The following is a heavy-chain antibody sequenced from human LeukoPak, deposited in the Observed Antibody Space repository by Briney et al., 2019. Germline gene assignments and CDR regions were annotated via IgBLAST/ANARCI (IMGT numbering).Heavy chain of an antibody. D-gene: IGHD3-22*01. J-gene: IGHJ4*02. CDR3: ARDSRDGSGL. V-gene: IGHV3-21*01. CDR1: GFTFSNYN. Sequence: GGSLRLSCAASGFTFSNYNMNWVRQAPGKGLEWVSSSSSRSTYIYYADSVKGRFTISRDNAKNSLYLQMNSLRAEDTAVYYCARDSRDGSGLWGQGTLVTVSS. CDR2: SSSRSTYI.